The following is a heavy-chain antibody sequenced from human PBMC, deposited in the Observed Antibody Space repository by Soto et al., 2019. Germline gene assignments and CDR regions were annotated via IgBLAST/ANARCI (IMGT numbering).Heavy chain of an antibody. V-gene: IGHV4-34*01. CDR1: GGSFSGYC. Sequence: SETLSLTCAVYGGSFSGYCWSWIRQPPGKGLEWIGEINHSGSTNYNPSLKSRVTISVDTSKNQFSLKLSSVTAADTAVYYCASSEPLYSSGWYGSYGMDVWGQGTTVTVSS. D-gene: IGHD6-19*01. J-gene: IGHJ6*02. CDR3: ASSEPLYSSGWYGSYGMDV. CDR2: INHSGST.